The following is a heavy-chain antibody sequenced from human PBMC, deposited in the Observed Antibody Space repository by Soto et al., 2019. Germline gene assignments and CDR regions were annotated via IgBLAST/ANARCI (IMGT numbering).Heavy chain of an antibody. CDR3: ARSQDYYGSLMS. V-gene: IGHV1-69*02. Sequence: QVQLVQSGAEVKKPGSSVKVSCKASGDTFSSYTISWVRQAPGQGLEWMGRIIPILGIADYAQKFQGRVMITADKSTSTAYMELSSLRSEDTAVYYCARSQDYYGSLMSWGQGTLVTVSS. CDR2: IIPILGIA. CDR1: GDTFSSYT. J-gene: IGHJ5*02. D-gene: IGHD3-10*01.